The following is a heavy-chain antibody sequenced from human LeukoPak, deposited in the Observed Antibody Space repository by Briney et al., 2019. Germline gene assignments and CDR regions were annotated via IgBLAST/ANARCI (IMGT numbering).Heavy chain of an antibody. CDR1: GFTFSSYA. CDR2: ISGSGGST. CDR3: AKEGYGSGSSYYCYYYMDV. Sequence: GGSLRLSCAASGFTFSSYAMSWVRQAPGKGLEWVSAISGSGGSTYYADSVKGRFTISRDNSKNTLYLQMNSLRAEDTAVYYCAKEGYGSGSSYYCYYYMDVWGKGTTVTVSS. J-gene: IGHJ6*03. D-gene: IGHD3-10*01. V-gene: IGHV3-23*01.